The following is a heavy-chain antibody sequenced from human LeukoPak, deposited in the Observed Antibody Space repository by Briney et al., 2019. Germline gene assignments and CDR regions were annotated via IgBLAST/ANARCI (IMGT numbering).Heavy chain of an antibody. V-gene: IGHV3-7*01. CDR3: ARDWGYLDS. D-gene: IGHD3-16*01. CDR2: MKQDGSEI. CDR1: GFTFSSFW. Sequence: GGSLRLSCAASGFTFSSFWMSWVRQAPGKGLEWVANMKQDGSEIYYADSVKGRFTISRDNAKNSLYLQMNGLRAEDTAVYYRARDWGYLDSWGQGTLVTVSS. J-gene: IGHJ4*02.